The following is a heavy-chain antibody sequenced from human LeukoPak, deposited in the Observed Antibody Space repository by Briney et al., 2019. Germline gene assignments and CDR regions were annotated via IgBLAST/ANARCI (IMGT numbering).Heavy chain of an antibody. CDR2: IIPILGIA. V-gene: IGHV1-69*04. D-gene: IGHD3-16*02. CDR1: GGTFSSYA. CDR3: ARDRVYDYVWGSYRPSYYFDY. Sequence: ASVKVSCKASGGTFSSYAISWVRQAPGQGLEWMGRIIPILGIANYAQKFQGRVTITADKSTSTAYMELSSLRSEDTAVYYCARDRVYDYVWGSYRPSYYFDYWGQGTLVTVS. J-gene: IGHJ4*02.